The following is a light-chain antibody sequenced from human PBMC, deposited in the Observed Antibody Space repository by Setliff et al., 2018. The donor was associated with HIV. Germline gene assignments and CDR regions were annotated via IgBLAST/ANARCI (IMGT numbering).Light chain of an antibody. CDR1: ISDIGSYNF. CDR3: SSYTTSSTYV. V-gene: IGLV2-14*03. Sequence: QSVLTQPASVSGSPGQSITISCTGTISDIGSYNFVSWYQQHPGKAPKLIISDVTKRPSGVSDRFSGSKSGHTASLTISGLQAEDEADYYCSSYTTSSTYVFGIGTRSPS. CDR2: DVT. J-gene: IGLJ1*01.